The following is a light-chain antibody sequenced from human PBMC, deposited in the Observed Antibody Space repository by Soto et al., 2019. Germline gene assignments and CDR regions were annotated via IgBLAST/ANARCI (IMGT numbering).Light chain of an antibody. Sequence: EIVLTQSPGTLSLSPGERATLSCRASQSVNSYLAWYQQKPGQAPRLLIYGASTRAAGIPVKFSGSGSGTDLTLAIRRLEPEDFSVYFCQPSAPSLFGPWTKVNIK. V-gene: IGKV3-20*01. CDR3: QPSAPSL. CDR2: GAS. J-gene: IGKJ3*01. CDR1: QSVNSY.